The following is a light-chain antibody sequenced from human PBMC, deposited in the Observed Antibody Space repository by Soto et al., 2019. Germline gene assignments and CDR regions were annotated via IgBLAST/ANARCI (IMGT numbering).Light chain of an antibody. CDR1: SSDIGGYKY. CDR2: EVA. CDR3: SSYTNTSPLYV. J-gene: IGLJ1*01. V-gene: IGLV2-14*01. Sequence: QSALTQPASVSGSPGQSITISCTGTSSDIGGYKYVSWYQQHPGNAPRLIIFEVAKRPSGVSSRFSGSKSGNTASLTISGLQAEDEADYHCSSYTNTSPLYVFGTGTKLTVL.